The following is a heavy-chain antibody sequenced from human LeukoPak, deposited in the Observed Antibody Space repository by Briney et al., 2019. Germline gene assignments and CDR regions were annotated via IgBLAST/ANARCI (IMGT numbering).Heavy chain of an antibody. Sequence: SETLSLTCTVSGYSISSGYYWGWIRQPPGEGLEWIGSIYHSGSTYYNPSLKSRVTISVDTSKNHFSLKLNSVTAADTAVYYCARLQGYYDSSAYAPGYFQHWGQGTLVTVSS. CDR3: ARLQGYYDSSAYAPGYFQH. CDR2: IYHSGST. J-gene: IGHJ1*01. D-gene: IGHD3-22*01. CDR1: GYSISSGYY. V-gene: IGHV4-38-2*02.